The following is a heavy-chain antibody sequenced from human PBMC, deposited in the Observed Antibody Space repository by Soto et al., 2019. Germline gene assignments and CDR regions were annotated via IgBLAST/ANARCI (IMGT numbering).Heavy chain of an antibody. V-gene: IGHV3-74*01. D-gene: IGHD5-12*01. CDR1: VFTFINYG. Sequence: PGGSXGLCCEASVFTFINYGVHWVRQVPGKGLALVSGISTDGSETRYADSVRGRLKIYRDNAKNTLYLQMNSMRDEDTSVFYCARDLKDRGRGQATLV. CDR3: ARDLKDRG. J-gene: IGHJ4*02. CDR2: ISTDGSET.